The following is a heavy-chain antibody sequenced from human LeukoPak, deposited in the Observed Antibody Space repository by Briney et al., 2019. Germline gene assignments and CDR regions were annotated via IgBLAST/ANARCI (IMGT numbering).Heavy chain of an antibody. V-gene: IGHV3-9*03. CDR1: GFIFDDYA. Sequence: GGSLRLSCAASGFIFDDYALHWVRQAPGKGLEWVSGIGWNSVHIGYADSVKGRFTISRDNAKSSLYLQMNSLRAEDMALYYCVTSLGNCSRTSCYSALDYWGQGTLVTVSS. D-gene: IGHD2-2*01. J-gene: IGHJ4*02. CDR2: IGWNSVHI. CDR3: VTSLGNCSRTSCYSALDY.